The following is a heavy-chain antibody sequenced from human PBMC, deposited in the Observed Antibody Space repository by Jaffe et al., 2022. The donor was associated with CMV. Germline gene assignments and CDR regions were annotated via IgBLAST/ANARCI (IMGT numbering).Heavy chain of an antibody. V-gene: IGHV3-21*01. CDR3: AREYYYDSSGYYPQTDY. J-gene: IGHJ4*02. Sequence: EVQLVESGGGLVKPGGSLRLSCAASGFTFSSYSMNWVRQAPGKGLEWVSSISSSSSYIYYADSVKGRFTISRDNAKNSLYLQMNSLRAEDTAVYYCAREYYYDSSGYYPQTDYWGQGTLVTVSS. CDR1: GFTFSSYS. CDR2: ISSSSSYI. D-gene: IGHD3-22*01.